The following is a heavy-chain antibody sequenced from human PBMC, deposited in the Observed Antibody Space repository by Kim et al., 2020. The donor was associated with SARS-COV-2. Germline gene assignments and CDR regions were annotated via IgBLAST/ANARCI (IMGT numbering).Heavy chain of an antibody. J-gene: IGHJ3*02. V-gene: IGHV1-69*13. Sequence: SVKVSCKASGGTFSSYAISWVRQAPGQGLEWMGGIIPIFGTANYAQKFQGRVTITADESTSTAYMELSSLRSEDTAVYYCARHGMGMATWDDLDAFDIWGQGTMVTVSS. CDR2: IIPIFGTA. CDR3: ARHGMGMATWDDLDAFDI. CDR1: GGTFSSYA. D-gene: IGHD5-12*01.